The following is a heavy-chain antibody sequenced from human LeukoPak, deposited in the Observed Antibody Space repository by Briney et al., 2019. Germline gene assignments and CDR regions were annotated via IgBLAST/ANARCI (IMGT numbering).Heavy chain of an antibody. J-gene: IGHJ4*02. Sequence: ASVKVSCKASGYTFTGYYMHWVRQAPGQGLEWMGRINPNSGGTNYAQKFQGRVTMTRDTSISTAYMELSRLRSDDTAVYYCARFFAQKNSSSSRGYYFDYWGQGTLVTVSS. CDR3: ARFFAQKNSSSSRGYYFDY. V-gene: IGHV1-2*06. D-gene: IGHD6-6*01. CDR1: GYTFTGYY. CDR2: INPNSGGT.